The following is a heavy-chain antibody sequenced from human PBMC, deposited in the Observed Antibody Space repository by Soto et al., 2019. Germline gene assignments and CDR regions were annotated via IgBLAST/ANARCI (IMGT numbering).Heavy chain of an antibody. J-gene: IGHJ6*02. D-gene: IGHD3-10*02. Sequence: PGESLKISCKGSGYSFTSYWIGWVRQMPGKGLEWMGIIYPGDSGTRYSPSFQGQVTISADKSISTAYLQWSSLKASDTAMYYCARLDVRAAQFYGMDVWGQGTTVTVSS. V-gene: IGHV5-51*01. CDR3: ARLDVRAAQFYGMDV. CDR2: IYPGDSGT. CDR1: GYSFTSYW.